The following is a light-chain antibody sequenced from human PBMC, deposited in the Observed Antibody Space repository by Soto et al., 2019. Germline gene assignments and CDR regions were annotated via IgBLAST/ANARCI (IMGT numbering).Light chain of an antibody. CDR3: QHYGETPIT. CDR2: GTS. J-gene: IGKJ5*01. V-gene: IGKV3-20*01. CDR1: QDVSSSY. Sequence: EIVLTQSPGTLSLSPGEIATLSCRASQDVSSSYLAWYQQKLGQAPRLLMYGTSNRATGIPARFSGSGSGTDFTLTISSLEPEDFAVYYCQHYGETPITLGLGTRLEIK.